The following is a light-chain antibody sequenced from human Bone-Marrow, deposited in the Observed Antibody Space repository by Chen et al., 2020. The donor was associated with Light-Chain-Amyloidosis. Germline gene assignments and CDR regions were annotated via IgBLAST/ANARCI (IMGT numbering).Light chain of an antibody. J-gene: IGLJ2*01. V-gene: IGLV3-25*03. Sequence: SYELTQPPSVSVSPGQTARITCSGDDLPTKYAYWYQQKPGQAPVLVIHRDNERPSGSSERCSGSSSGTKATLTIRGVQAEDEADYHCQSADSSGTYEVIFGGGTKLTVL. CDR3: QSADSSGTYEVI. CDR2: RDN. CDR1: DLPTKY.